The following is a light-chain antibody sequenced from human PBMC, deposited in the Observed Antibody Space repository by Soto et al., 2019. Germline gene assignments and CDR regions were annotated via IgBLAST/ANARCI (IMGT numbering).Light chain of an antibody. CDR1: QSVSRN. J-gene: IGKJ2*01. Sequence: EIVMTQSPATLSVSPGERATLSCRASQSVSRNLAWYQQKPGQPPRLLIYDASTRATGVPAIFGGSGSGTEFTLTISGLQSEDFAVYYCQQYGDWPPDTFGQGTKVEI. CDR2: DAS. V-gene: IGKV3-15*01. CDR3: QQYGDWPPDT.